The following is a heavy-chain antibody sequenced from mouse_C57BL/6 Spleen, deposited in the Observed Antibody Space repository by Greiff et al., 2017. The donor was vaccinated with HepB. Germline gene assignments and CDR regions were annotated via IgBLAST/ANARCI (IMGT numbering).Heavy chain of an antibody. J-gene: IGHJ2*01. CDR1: GFTFSSYA. V-gene: IGHV5-4*03. CDR2: ISDGGSYT. CDR3: ARRDYGSSYAYYFDY. Sequence: DVKLVESGGGLVKPGGSLKLSCAASGFTFSSYAMSWVRQTPEKRLEWVATISDGGSYTYYPDNVKGRFTISRDNAKNNLYLQMSHLKSEDTAMYYCARRDYGSSYAYYFDYWGQGTTLTVSS. D-gene: IGHD1-1*01.